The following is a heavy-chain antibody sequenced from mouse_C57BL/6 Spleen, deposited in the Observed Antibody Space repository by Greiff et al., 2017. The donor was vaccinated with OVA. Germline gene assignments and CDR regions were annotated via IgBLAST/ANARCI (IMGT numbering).Heavy chain of an antibody. Sequence: VKLMESGPELVKPGASVKISCKASGYAFSSSWMNWVKQRPGKGLEWIGRIYPGDGDTNYNGKFKGKATLTADKSSSTAYMQLSSLTSEDSAVYFCASADYYGGAMDYWGQGTSVTVSS. V-gene: IGHV1-82*01. CDR1: GYAFSSSW. J-gene: IGHJ4*01. CDR2: IYPGDGDT. CDR3: ASADYYGGAMDY. D-gene: IGHD2-1*01.